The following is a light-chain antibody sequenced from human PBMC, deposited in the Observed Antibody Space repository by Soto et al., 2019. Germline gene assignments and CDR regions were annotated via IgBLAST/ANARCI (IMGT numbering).Light chain of an antibody. V-gene: IGKV1-33*01. J-gene: IGKJ4*01. CDR3: QQLNSSPFS. CDR1: QDISNY. Sequence: DLQMTQSPSSLSASVGDRVTITCQASQDISNYLNWYQQKPGKAPKLLIYDASNLETGVPSRFSGSGSGTDFSFTISSLQPEDIATYYCQQLNSSPFSFGGGTKVEI. CDR2: DAS.